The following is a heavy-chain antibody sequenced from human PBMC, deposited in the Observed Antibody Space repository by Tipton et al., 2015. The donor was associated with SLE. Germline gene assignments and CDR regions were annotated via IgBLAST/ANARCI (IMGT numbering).Heavy chain of an antibody. D-gene: IGHD3-16*01. J-gene: IGHJ6*02. CDR2: VDYSGIT. Sequence: TLSLTCTVSGGSISSHYWSWIRQPPGKGLEWIGYVDYSGITHYNPSLRGRVTISVDMSKNQFSVKLTSVTAADTAVYYCARSNLFFFGRASIYTMDVWGQGTTVTVSS. V-gene: IGHV4-59*11. CDR3: ARSNLFFFGRASIYTMDV. CDR1: GGSISSHY.